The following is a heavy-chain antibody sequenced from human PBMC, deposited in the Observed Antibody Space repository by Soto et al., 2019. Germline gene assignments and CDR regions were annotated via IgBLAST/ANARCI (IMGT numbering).Heavy chain of an antibody. Sequence: ASVKVSGKASEHTFTGYYLHWVRQAPGQGLEWMGWINPNGGGTIYAQKFQGRLTMTRDTSITTAYMELTRLRADDTAFYFCATSSDWSPLLDYWGQGTLVTVSS. CDR1: EHTFTGYY. J-gene: IGHJ4*02. CDR3: ATSSDWSPLLDY. V-gene: IGHV1-2*02. D-gene: IGHD6-19*01. CDR2: INPNGGGT.